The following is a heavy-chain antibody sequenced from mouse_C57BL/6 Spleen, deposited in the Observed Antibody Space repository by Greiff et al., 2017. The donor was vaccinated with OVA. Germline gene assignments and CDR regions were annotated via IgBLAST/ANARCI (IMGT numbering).Heavy chain of an antibody. J-gene: IGHJ1*03. CDR1: GYTFTSYW. CDR3: ARNCYGSSYRYFDV. Sequence: VQLQQPGAELVMPGASVKLSCKASGYTFTSYWMHWVKQRPGQGLEWIGELDPSDSYTNYNQKFKGKSTLTVDKSSSTAYMQLSSLTSEDSAVYYCARNCYGSSYRYFDVWGTGTTVTVSS. CDR2: LDPSDSYT. V-gene: IGHV1-69*01. D-gene: IGHD1-1*01.